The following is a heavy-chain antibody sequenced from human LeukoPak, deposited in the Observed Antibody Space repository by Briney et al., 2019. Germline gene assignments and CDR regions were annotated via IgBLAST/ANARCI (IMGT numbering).Heavy chain of an antibody. V-gene: IGHV4-59*08. Sequence: SETLSLTCTVSGGSISSYYWSWIRQPPGKGLEWIGYIYYSESTNYNPSLKSRVPISVDTSKNQFSLKLSSVTAADTAVYYCARHYSSGPHDVWGQGTTVTVSS. CDR3: ARHYSSGPHDV. CDR2: IYYSEST. CDR1: GGSISSYY. D-gene: IGHD6-19*01. J-gene: IGHJ6*02.